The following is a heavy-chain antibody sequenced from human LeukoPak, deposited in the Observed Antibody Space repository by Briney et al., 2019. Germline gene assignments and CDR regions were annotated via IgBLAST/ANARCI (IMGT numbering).Heavy chain of an antibody. J-gene: IGHJ6*02. D-gene: IGHD2-21*02. V-gene: IGHV1-2*02. CDR2: INPNSGGT. CDR1: GYTFIDYY. Sequence: ASVKVSCKASGYTFIDYYIHWARQAPGQGLEWMGWINPNSGGTNYAQKFQGRVTMTRDTSISTAYMELSRLRSDDTAVYYCARDPSPSWIVVVTDYGMDVWGQGTTVTVSS. CDR3: ARDPSPSWIVVVTDYGMDV.